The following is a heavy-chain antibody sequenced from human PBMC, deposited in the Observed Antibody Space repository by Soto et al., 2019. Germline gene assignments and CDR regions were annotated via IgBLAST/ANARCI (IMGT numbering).Heavy chain of an antibody. Sequence: GASVKVSCKASGYTFTSYGISWVRQAPGQGLEWMGWISAYNGNTNYAQKLQGRVTMTRNTSISTAYMELSSPRSEDTAVYYCAIMRIAAAGTIRDFDYWGQGTLVTVSS. D-gene: IGHD6-13*01. J-gene: IGHJ4*02. CDR3: AIMRIAAAGTIRDFDY. CDR2: ISAYNGNT. V-gene: IGHV1-18*01. CDR1: GYTFTSYG.